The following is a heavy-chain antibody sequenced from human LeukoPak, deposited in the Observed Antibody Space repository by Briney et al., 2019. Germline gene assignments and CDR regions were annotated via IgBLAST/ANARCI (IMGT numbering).Heavy chain of an antibody. Sequence: SVKVSCKASGGTFSSYAISWVRQAPGQGLEWMGGIIPIFGTANYAQKFQGRVTITADESTSTAYMELSSLRSEDTAVYYCAREGYDILTGYHYGQNWFDPWGQGTPVTVSS. CDR2: IIPIFGTA. J-gene: IGHJ5*02. CDR3: AREGYDILTGYHYGQNWFDP. CDR1: GGTFSSYA. D-gene: IGHD3-9*01. V-gene: IGHV1-69*13.